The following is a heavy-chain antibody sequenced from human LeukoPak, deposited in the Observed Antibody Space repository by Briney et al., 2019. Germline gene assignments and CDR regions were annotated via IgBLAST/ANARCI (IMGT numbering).Heavy chain of an antibody. CDR1: GFTFSSYW. V-gene: IGHV3-74*01. D-gene: IGHD6-6*01. CDR3: VRMRAARPSHFDY. Sequence: GGSLRLSCAASGFTFSSYWMHWVRQAPGKGLVWVSRINSDGSSTSYADSVKGRFTISRDNAKNTLYLQMNSLRAEDTAVYYCVRMRAARPSHFDYWGQGTLVTVSS. J-gene: IGHJ4*02. CDR2: INSDGSST.